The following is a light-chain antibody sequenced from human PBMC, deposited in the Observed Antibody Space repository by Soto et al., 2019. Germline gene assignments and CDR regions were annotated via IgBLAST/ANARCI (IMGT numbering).Light chain of an antibody. J-gene: IGLJ3*02. V-gene: IGLV1-44*01. Sequence: QSVLTQPPSASATPGQTVTISCSGRYSNIGSNFVSWYQRLPGTAPELLIYSINQRPSGVPDRFSGYKSGTSASLTISGLQSEDEADYFCSSWDDSLDGPVFGGGTKVTVL. CDR2: SIN. CDR3: SSWDDSLDGPV. CDR1: YSNIGSNF.